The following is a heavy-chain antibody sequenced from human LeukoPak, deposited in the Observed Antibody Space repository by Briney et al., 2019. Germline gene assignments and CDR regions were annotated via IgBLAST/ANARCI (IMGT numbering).Heavy chain of an antibody. CDR3: ARDISYSYYDY. CDR2: IYTSGST. CDR1: GFTFSDYA. J-gene: IGHJ4*02. Sequence: GSLRLSCGASGFTFSDYAMSWIRQPAGKGLEWIGRIYTSGSTNYNPSLKSRVTMSVDTSKNQFSLKLSSVTAADTAVYYCARDISYSYYDYWGQGTLVTVSS. D-gene: IGHD5-18*01. V-gene: IGHV4-4*07.